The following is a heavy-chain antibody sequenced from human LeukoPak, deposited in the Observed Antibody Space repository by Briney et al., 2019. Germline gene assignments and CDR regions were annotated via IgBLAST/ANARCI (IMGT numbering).Heavy chain of an antibody. CDR2: VYSGGTT. D-gene: IGHD2-2*01. CDR3: TSRVVVQAAISDY. J-gene: IGHJ4*02. V-gene: IGHV3-53*01. CDR1: GFTVSSKH. Sequence: PGRSLRLSCAASGFTVSSKHKTWVRQAPGEGLEWVSVVYSGGTTYYADSVKGRFTISKDNSNNTLYLQMNSLRAEDTAVYYCTSRVVVQAAISDYWGQRTLVTVSS.